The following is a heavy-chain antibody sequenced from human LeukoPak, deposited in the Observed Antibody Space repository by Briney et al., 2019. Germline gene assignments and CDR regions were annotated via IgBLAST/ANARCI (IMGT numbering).Heavy chain of an antibody. V-gene: IGHV4-59*08. D-gene: IGHD3-10*01. J-gene: IGHJ5*02. CDR2: IYYSGST. CDR1: GGSISSYY. Sequence: SETLSLTCTVSGGSISSYYWRWIRQPPRKGLEWIGDIYYSGSTNYNPYLKSRVTISVDTSKNQFSLKLSSVPAADTAVYYCARGGMVREPWKTWFDPWGQGTLVTVSS. CDR3: ARGGMVREPWKTWFDP.